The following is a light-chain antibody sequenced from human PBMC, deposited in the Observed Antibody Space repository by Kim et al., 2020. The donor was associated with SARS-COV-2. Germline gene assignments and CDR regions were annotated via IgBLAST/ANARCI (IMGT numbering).Light chain of an antibody. J-gene: IGKJ1*01. CDR1: QSVSSMY. V-gene: IGKV3-20*01. CDR3: QQYENSPWT. CDR2: GAS. Sequence: IVLTQSPGTLSLSPGERATLSCRASQSVSSMYLAWYQQKPGQAPGLLIYGASNRATGIPDRFSGSGSGTGFTLNISRLEPEDCAVYYCQQYENSPWTFGQGTKVDIK.